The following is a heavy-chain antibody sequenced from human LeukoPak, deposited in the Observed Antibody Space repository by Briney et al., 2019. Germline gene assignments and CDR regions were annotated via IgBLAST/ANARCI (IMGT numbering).Heavy chain of an antibody. Sequence: GGSLRLSCAASGLTFSSYSMNWVRQAPGKGLEWVSSISSSSSYIYYADSVKGRFTISRDNAKNSLYLQMNSLRAEDTAVYYCARSTVRGVPRYMDVWGKGTTVTVSS. CDR1: GLTFSSYS. CDR3: ARSTVRGVPRYMDV. CDR2: ISSSSSYI. V-gene: IGHV3-21*01. J-gene: IGHJ6*03. D-gene: IGHD4-11*01.